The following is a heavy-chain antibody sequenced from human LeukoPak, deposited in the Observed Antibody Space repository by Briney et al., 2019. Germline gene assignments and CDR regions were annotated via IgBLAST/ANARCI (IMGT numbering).Heavy chain of an antibody. V-gene: IGHV4-59*01. CDR3: ARGKYHSDSRPVAGWYFDY. CDR1: GVSISSYY. J-gene: IGHJ4*02. Sequence: SETLSLICTVSGVSISSYYWSWIRQPPGKGLERIGYIYYSGSTNYNPSLKSRVTISVDTSKNQFSLKLSSVTAADTAVYYCARGKYHSDSRPVAGWYFDYWGQGTLVTVSS. D-gene: IGHD3-22*01. CDR2: IYYSGST.